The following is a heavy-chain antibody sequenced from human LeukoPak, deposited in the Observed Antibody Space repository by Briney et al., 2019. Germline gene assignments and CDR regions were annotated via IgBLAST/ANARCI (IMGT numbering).Heavy chain of an antibody. Sequence: ASVKVSCKASGYTFTSYGISWVRQAPGQGLEWMGWISAYSGNTNYAQKLQGRVTMTTDTSTSTAYMELRSLRSDDTAVYYCARSVDYDSSGYYSYWGQGTLVTVSS. CDR1: GYTFTSYG. D-gene: IGHD3-22*01. CDR2: ISAYSGNT. J-gene: IGHJ4*02. CDR3: ARSVDYDSSGYYSY. V-gene: IGHV1-18*01.